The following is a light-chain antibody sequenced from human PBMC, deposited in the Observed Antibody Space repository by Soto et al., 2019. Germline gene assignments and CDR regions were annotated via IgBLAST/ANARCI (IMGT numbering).Light chain of an antibody. CDR3: LQNHNYPRT. Sequence: AIQMTQSPSSLSASVGDRVTITCRASQDISDDVGWYQQTPGKAPKLLISGASRLQSGVPSRFSGSGSGAAFTLTIPSLRPEDSATYYCLQNHNYPRTFGQGTKVEI. CDR2: GAS. CDR1: QDISDD. J-gene: IGKJ1*01. V-gene: IGKV1-6*01.